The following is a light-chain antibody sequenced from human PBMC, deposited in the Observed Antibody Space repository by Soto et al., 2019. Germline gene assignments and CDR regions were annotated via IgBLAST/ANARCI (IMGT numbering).Light chain of an antibody. CDR2: GAS. CDR3: QQYGSSGT. Sequence: TLSCRASQSVSSNSLAWYHQKPGQAPRLLIYGASNRATGIPDRFSGSGSGTDFTLTISRLEPEDFAVYYCQQYGSSGTFGQGTKVDI. J-gene: IGKJ1*01. CDR1: QSVSSNS. V-gene: IGKV3-20*01.